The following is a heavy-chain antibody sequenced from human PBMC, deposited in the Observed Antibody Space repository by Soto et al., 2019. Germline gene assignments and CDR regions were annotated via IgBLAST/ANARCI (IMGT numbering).Heavy chain of an antibody. CDR1: GGTFSSYA. V-gene: IGHV1-69*13. J-gene: IGHJ4*02. Sequence: SVKVSCKASGGTFSSYAISWVRQAPGQGLEWMGGIIPIFGTANYAQKFQGRVTITADESTSTAYMELSSLRSEDTAVYYCARVALMVYESYYFDYWGQGTLVTVSS. D-gene: IGHD2-8*01. CDR3: ARVALMVYESYYFDY. CDR2: IIPIFGTA.